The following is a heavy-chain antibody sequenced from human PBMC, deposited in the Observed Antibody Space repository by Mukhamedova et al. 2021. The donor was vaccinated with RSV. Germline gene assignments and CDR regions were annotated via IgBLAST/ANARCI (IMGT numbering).Heavy chain of an antibody. D-gene: IGHD3-10*01. J-gene: IGHJ4*02. CDR3: ARHPGTRSYGSVDC. V-gene: IGHV3-23*01. Sequence: AEYMGGRFTISRDNSKNTLYLQMNSLRVEDTAIYYCARHPGTRSYGSVDCWGQGTLVTVSS.